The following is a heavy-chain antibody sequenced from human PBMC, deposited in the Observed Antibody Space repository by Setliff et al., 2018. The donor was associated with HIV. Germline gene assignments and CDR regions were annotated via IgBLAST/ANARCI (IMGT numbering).Heavy chain of an antibody. CDR3: ARGRWLQSFDY. D-gene: IGHD5-12*01. CDR2: IIPIFGTA. CDR1: GGTFSSYA. Sequence: GASVKVSCKASGGTFSSYAITWVRQAPGQGLEWMGGIIPIFGTANYAQKFQGRVTITADESTSTAYMELSSLRSEDTAVYYCARGRWLQSFDYWGQGTLVTVSS. J-gene: IGHJ4*02. V-gene: IGHV1-69*13.